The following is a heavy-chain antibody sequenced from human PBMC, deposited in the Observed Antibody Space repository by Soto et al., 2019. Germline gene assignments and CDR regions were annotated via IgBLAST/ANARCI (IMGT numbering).Heavy chain of an antibody. CDR3: ARGLYYYDSSGYWGY. Sequence: GGSLRLSCAASGFTFNNYAMSWVRQAPGRGLEWVSTISVGSGSTYYADSVKGRFTISRDNAKNSLYLQMNSLRDEDTAVYYCARGLYYYDSSGYWGYWGQGTLVTVSS. J-gene: IGHJ4*02. CDR1: GFTFNNYA. CDR2: ISVGSGST. V-gene: IGHV3-23*01. D-gene: IGHD3-22*01.